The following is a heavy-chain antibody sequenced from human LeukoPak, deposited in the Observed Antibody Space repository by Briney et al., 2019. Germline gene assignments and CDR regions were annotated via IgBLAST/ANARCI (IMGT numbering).Heavy chain of an antibody. CDR2: YDPEDGET. J-gene: IGHJ4*02. Sequence: ASVKVSYKVSGYTLTELSMHWVRQAPGKGLEWMGGYDPEDGETIYAQKFQGRVTMTEDTSTDTAYMELSSLRSEDTAVYYCATGLYCSGGTCYSHYWGQGTLVTVSS. V-gene: IGHV1-24*01. CDR1: GYTLTELS. D-gene: IGHD2-15*01. CDR3: ATGLYCSGGTCYSHY.